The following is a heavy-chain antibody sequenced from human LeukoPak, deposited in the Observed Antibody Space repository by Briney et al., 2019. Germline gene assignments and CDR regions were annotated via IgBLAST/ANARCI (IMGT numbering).Heavy chain of an antibody. V-gene: IGHV1-18*01. CDR1: GYAFTSYG. D-gene: IGHD5-12*01. Sequence: ASVTVSCKASGYAFTSYGMSWVRQAPGQGLEWMGWISAYNGNTNYAQKFQGRVTMTTDTSTNTAYMELRSLRSDDTAVYSCARDSHSGYDPFDYWGQGTLVTVSS. CDR2: ISAYNGNT. CDR3: ARDSHSGYDPFDY. J-gene: IGHJ4*02.